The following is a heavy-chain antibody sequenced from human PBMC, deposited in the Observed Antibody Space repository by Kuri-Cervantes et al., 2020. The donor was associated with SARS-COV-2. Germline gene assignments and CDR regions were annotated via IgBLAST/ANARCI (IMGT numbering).Heavy chain of an antibody. CDR3: ARVPYYGPLDY. J-gene: IGHJ4*02. CDR2: ISAYSGGT. D-gene: IGHD4-17*01. V-gene: IGHV1-2*02. CDR1: GYTFTSYG. Sequence: ASVKVSCKASGYTFTSYGISWVRQTPGQGLEWMGWISAYSGGTNYAQKFQGRVTMTRDTSISTAYMELSRPRSDDTAVYYCARVPYYGPLDYWGQGTLVTVSS.